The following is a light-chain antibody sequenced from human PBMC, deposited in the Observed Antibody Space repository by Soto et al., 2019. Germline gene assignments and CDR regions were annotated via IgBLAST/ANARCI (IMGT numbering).Light chain of an antibody. Sequence: DIQMPQSPSSLSASVGDRVTITCQASQDISNYLNCYQQKPGKAPKLLIYDASNLERGVPSRFSGSGSGTDFNISNSSLQPENIATYYCQQYDNLPQALTFGPGTKVDIK. CDR2: DAS. CDR1: QDISNY. J-gene: IGKJ3*01. V-gene: IGKV1-33*01. CDR3: QQYDNLPQALT.